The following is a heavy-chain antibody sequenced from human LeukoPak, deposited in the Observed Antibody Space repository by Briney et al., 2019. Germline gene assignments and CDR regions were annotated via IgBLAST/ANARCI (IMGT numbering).Heavy chain of an antibody. CDR1: GGSITSSSYY. J-gene: IGHJ4*02. D-gene: IGHD3-22*01. CDR3: ARVGGGLLHS. V-gene: IGHV4-39*07. Sequence: SETLSLTCTVSGGSITSSSYYWGWIRQPPGKGLAWIGNIYYGGITYYNPSLKSRVTMSIDTSKNQFSLKLTSVSAADTALYYCARVGGGLLHSWGQGTLVTVSS. CDR2: IYYGGIT.